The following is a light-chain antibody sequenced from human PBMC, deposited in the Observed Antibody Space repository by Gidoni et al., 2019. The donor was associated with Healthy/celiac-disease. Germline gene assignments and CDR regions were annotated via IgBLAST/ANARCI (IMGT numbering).Light chain of an antibody. Sequence: THMTQSPSSLSASVGDRVTITCRASQSISSYLNWYQQKPGKAPKLLIYAASSLQSGVPSRFSGSGSGTDFTLTISSLQPEDFATYYCQQSYSTPRTFGQXTKVEIK. V-gene: IGKV1-39*01. J-gene: IGKJ1*01. CDR2: AAS. CDR3: QQSYSTPRT. CDR1: QSISSY.